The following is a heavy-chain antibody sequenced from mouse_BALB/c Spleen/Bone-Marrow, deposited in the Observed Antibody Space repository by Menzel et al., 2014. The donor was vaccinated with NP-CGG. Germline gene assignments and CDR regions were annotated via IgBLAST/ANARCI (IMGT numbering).Heavy chain of an antibody. CDR3: AREWTARITSY. CDR1: GYAFTNYL. J-gene: IGHJ2*01. D-gene: IGHD3-2*01. Sequence: QVQLKESGAELVRPGTSVKVSCKASGYAFTNYLIEWVKQRPGQGLEWIGVINPGSGGTNYNEKFKGKATLTADKSSSTAYMQLGSLTSDDSAVYFCAREWTARITSYWGQGTTLTVSS. CDR2: INPGSGGT. V-gene: IGHV1-54*01.